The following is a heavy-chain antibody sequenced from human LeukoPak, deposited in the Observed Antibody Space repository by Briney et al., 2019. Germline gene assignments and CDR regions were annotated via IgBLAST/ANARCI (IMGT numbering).Heavy chain of an antibody. V-gene: IGHV3-23*01. CDR2: LSGSGYNT. CDR1: GSTFSSHA. Sequence: GSLRLSCAASGSTFSSHALSWVRQAPGKGLEWVSSLSGSGYNTYYADSVKGRFTISRDNSKNTVYLQMNSLRAEDTAVYYCAKDPYGTRYFDYWGQGTLVTVSS. D-gene: IGHD2-2*01. J-gene: IGHJ4*02. CDR3: AKDPYGTRYFDY.